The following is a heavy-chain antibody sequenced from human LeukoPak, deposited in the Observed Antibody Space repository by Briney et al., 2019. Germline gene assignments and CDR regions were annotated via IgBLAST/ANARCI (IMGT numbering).Heavy chain of an antibody. CDR3: ARGRPPIAAAGSGTGYYYYGMDV. Sequence: ASVKVYCKASGYTFTGYYMHWVRQAPGQVLEWMGWINPNSGGTNYAQKFQGRVTMTRDTSISTAYMELSRLRSDDTAVYYCARGRPPIAAAGSGTGYYYYGMDVWGQGTTVTVSS. D-gene: IGHD6-13*01. V-gene: IGHV1-2*02. CDR1: GYTFTGYY. J-gene: IGHJ6*02. CDR2: INPNSGGT.